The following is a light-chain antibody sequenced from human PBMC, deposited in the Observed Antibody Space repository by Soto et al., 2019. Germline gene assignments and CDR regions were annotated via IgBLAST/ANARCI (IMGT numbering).Light chain of an antibody. CDR1: SSDIGAYNY. CDR2: EVS. Sequence: QSALTQPPSASGSPGQSVTISCTGTSSDIGAYNYVSWYQQYPGKAPKLIIYEVSQRPSGVPDRFSGSKSGNTASLTVSGLQLEDEADYYCSSFTGRDNPFGGGTKLTVL. V-gene: IGLV2-8*01. J-gene: IGLJ2*01. CDR3: SSFTGRDNP.